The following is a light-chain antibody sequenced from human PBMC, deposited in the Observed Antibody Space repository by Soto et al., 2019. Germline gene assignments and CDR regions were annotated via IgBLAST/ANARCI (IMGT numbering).Light chain of an antibody. CDR2: GIS. CDR3: QQYET. CDR1: HTISSSY. J-gene: IGKJ2*01. Sequence: EIVLTQSPGTLSLSPGERATLSCRASHTISSSYLAWYQQKPGQAPRLLMYGISRRATGIPDRFSGSGSGTDFTLTISRLEPEDFAVYYCQQYETFGQGTKVDIK. V-gene: IGKV3-20*01.